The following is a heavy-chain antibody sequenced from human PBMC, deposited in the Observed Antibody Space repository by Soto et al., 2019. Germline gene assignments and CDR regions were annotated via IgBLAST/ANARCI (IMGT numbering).Heavy chain of an antibody. CDR2: IWYDGSNQ. V-gene: IGHV3-33*01. CDR1: GFTFSSYG. D-gene: IGHD3-16*01. CDR3: ARDYGSGMDV. J-gene: IGHJ6*02. Sequence: QVQLVESGGGVVQPGRSLRLSCAASGFTFSSYGMHWVRQAPGKGLEWVAFIWYDGSNQYYADSVKGRFTISRDNSKNTLYLQMNSLRAEDTAVYYCARDYGSGMDVWGQGTTVTVSS.